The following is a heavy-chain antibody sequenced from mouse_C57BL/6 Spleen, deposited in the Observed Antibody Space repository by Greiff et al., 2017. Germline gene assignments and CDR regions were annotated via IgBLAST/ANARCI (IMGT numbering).Heavy chain of an antibody. J-gene: IGHJ3*01. Sequence: EVQLQQSGPGMVKPSQSLSLTCTVTGYSITSGYDWHWIRHFPGNKLEWMGYISYSGSTNYNPSLKSRISITHDTSKNHFFLKLNSVTTEDTATYYCARGDDYIGRGFAYWGQGTLVTVSA. CDR3: ARGDDYIGRGFAY. CDR1: GYSITSGYD. CDR2: ISYSGST. D-gene: IGHD2-4*01. V-gene: IGHV3-1*01.